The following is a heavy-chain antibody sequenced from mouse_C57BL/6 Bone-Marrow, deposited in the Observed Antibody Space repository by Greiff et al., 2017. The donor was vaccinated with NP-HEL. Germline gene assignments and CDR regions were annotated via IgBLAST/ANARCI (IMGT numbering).Heavy chain of an antibody. D-gene: IGHD1-1*01. Sequence: VQLQQSGAELMKPGASVKLSCKATGYTFTGNWIEWVKQRPGHGLEWIGEILPGSGNTNYNERFKGKATFTADTSSNTAYMQLISLTTEDSAIYYCARDYYGSSYFDYWGQGTTLTVSS. V-gene: IGHV1-9*01. CDR2: ILPGSGNT. J-gene: IGHJ2*01. CDR1: GYTFTGNW. CDR3: ARDYYGSSYFDY.